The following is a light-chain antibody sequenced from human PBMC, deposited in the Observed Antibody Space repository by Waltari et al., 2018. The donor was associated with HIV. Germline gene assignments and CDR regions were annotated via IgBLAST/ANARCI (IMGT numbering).Light chain of an antibody. J-gene: IGLJ1*01. V-gene: IGLV2-11*01. CDR2: EVS. CDR1: SSDVGGYNY. CDR3: CSYAGSYTLYV. Sequence: QSALTQPRSVSGSPGQSVTISCSGTSSDVGGYNYVSWYQQHPGNAPKLMISEVSRRPSGVPDRFSGAKSGNTASLTISGLQAEDEADYYCCSYAGSYTLYVFGTGTKVTVL.